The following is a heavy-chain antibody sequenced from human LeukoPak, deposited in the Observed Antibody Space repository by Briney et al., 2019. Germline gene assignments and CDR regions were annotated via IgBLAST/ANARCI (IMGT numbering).Heavy chain of an antibody. CDR3: ARDTAMVRAFDY. D-gene: IGHD5-18*01. Sequence: SETLSLTCTVPGGSISSYYWSWIRQPPGKGLEWIGYIYYSGSTSYNPSLKSRVTISVDTSKKQFSLKLSSVTAADTAVYYCARDTAMVRAFDYWGQGTLVTVSS. CDR2: IYYSGST. J-gene: IGHJ4*02. V-gene: IGHV4-59*12. CDR1: GGSISSYY.